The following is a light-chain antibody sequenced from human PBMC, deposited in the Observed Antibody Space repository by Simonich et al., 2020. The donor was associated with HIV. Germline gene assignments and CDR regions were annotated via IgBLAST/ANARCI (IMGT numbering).Light chain of an antibody. CDR1: QSVLYSLNNKNY. CDR3: QQYYSSPHT. J-gene: IGKJ2*01. V-gene: IGKV4-1*01. Sequence: DIVMTQSPDSLAVSLGERATINCKSSQSVLYSLNNKNYLAWYQQKPGQPPKLHIYWASTRESGVPDRFSGSGSGTDFTLTISSLQAEDVAVYYCQQYYSSPHTFGQGTRLEIK. CDR2: WAS.